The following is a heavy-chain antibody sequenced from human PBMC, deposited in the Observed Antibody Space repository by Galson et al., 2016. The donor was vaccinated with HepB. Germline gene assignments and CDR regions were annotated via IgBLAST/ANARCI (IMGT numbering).Heavy chain of an antibody. J-gene: IGHJ3*02. Sequence: QSGAEVKKPGESLKISCKGSGYYFTSYWIAWVRQMPGKGLEWMGIIYPGDSDTTYSPSFQGRVTISADKSISTAYLQCSSLKASDTAMYYCARQAVVDDAFDIWGQGTMVTVSS. CDR3: ARQAVVDDAFDI. CDR1: GYYFTSYW. CDR2: IYPGDSDT. D-gene: IGHD2-21*01. V-gene: IGHV5-51*01.